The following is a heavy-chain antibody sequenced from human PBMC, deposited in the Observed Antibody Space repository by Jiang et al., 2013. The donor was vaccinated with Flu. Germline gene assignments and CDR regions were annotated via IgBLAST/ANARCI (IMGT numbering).Heavy chain of an antibody. CDR3: AVQGAYYYDSRGFDY. J-gene: IGHJ4*02. V-gene: IGHV1-18*01. CDR2: ISAYNGNT. D-gene: IGHD3-22*01. Sequence: VKVSCKASGYTFTSYGISWVRQAPGQGLEWMGWISAYNGNTNYAQKLQGRVTMTTDTSTSTAYMELRSLRSDDTAVYYCAVQGAYYYDSRGFDYWGQGTLVTVSS. CDR1: GYTFTSYG.